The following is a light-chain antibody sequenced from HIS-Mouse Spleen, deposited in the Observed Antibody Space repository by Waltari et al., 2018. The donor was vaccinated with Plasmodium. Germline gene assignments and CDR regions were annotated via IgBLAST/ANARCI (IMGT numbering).Light chain of an antibody. V-gene: IGLV1-47*01. CDR1: SSNIGSNY. CDR3: AAWDDSLRV. Sequence: TISCSGSSSNIGSNYVYWYQQLPGTAPKLLIYRNNQLPSGVPDRFSGAKSGTSASLAISGRRSEDEADYYCAAWDDSLRVFGTGTKVTVL. J-gene: IGLJ1*01. CDR2: RNN.